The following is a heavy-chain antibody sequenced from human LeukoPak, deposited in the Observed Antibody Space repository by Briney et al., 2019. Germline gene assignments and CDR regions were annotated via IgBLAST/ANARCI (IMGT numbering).Heavy chain of an antibody. J-gene: IGHJ2*01. V-gene: IGHV3-13*01. D-gene: IGHD6-13*01. CDR3: ARAAYSSTWYSRYFDL. CDR1: GFTFSSYD. Sequence: PGGSLRLSCAASGFTFSSYDIHWVRQAPGKGLEWVSGIRTAGEIYYPGSVKGRFTISRENAKNSLYLQMNSLRAGDTAVYYCARAAYSSTWYSRYFDLWGRGTLVTVSS. CDR2: IRTAGEI.